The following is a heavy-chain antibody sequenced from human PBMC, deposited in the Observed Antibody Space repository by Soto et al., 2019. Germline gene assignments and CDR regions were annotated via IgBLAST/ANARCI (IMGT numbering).Heavy chain of an antibody. D-gene: IGHD3-10*01. Sequence: EVLLVVSGGGLVRPGGSLRLSCAASGFTFSRYWMHWVRQARGKGLVWVSRMNEDGVTTVYADSVKGRFTISRYNEKNTLYLQMNSLTVEDTAVYYCASDLSGRSYVSGQGTTVTVSS. CDR3: ASDLSGRSYV. CDR1: GFTFSRYW. J-gene: IGHJ6*02. CDR2: MNEDGVTT. V-gene: IGHV3-74*02.